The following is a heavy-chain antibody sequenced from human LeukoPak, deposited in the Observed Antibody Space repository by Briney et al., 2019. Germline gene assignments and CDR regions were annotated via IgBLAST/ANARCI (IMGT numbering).Heavy chain of an antibody. J-gene: IGHJ2*01. CDR2: IYYSGST. Sequence: EPPETLSLTCTVSGGSISSYYWSWIRQPPGKGLEWIGYIYYSGSTNYNPSLKSRVTISVNTSKNQFSLKLSSVTAADTAVYYCARRVVVVAATRYWYFDLWGRGTLVTVSS. CDR1: GGSISSYY. V-gene: IGHV4-59*08. D-gene: IGHD2-15*01. CDR3: ARRVVVVAATRYWYFDL.